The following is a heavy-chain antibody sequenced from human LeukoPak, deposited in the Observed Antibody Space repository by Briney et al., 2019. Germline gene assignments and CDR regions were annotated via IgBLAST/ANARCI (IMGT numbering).Heavy chain of an antibody. Sequence: SETLSLTCTVSGGSISSYYWNWIRQPPGKGLEWIGFTYYNVSTNYNPSLRSRLTISVDTSKNQLSLKLNSVTAADTAVYYCARSRGYSGFVYWGQGTLVSVSS. CDR3: ARSRGYSGFVY. J-gene: IGHJ4*02. CDR2: TYYNVST. V-gene: IGHV4-59*01. CDR1: GGSISSYY. D-gene: IGHD5-12*01.